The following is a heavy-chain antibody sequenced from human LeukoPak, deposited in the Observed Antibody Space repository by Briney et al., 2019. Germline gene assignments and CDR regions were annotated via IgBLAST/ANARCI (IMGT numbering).Heavy chain of an antibody. D-gene: IGHD6-19*01. CDR2: INPSGGGT. V-gene: IGHV1-46*01. CDR3: ARDNIAVAGQYDY. CDR1: GYTFTSYY. Sequence: ASVKVSCKASGYTFTSYYMHWVRQAPGQGLEWMGIINPSGGGTSYAQKFQGRVTMTRDMSTSTVYMELSSLRSEDTAVYYCARDNIAVAGQYDYWGQGTLVTVSS. J-gene: IGHJ4*02.